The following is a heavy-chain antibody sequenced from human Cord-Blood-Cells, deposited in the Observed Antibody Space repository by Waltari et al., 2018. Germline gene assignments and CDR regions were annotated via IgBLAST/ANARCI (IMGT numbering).Heavy chain of an antibody. V-gene: IGHV4-34*01. Sequence: QVQLQQRGAGLLQPSATLSLTSAASGGSFSGYYWTSIRQPPGKGLEWIGEINPSGSTNYNPSLKSRVTISVDTSKNQFSLKLSSVTAADTAVYYCARTGPVPAADAFDIWGQGTMVTVSS. CDR1: GGSFSGYY. CDR3: ARTGPVPAADAFDI. D-gene: IGHD2-2*01. CDR2: INPSGST. J-gene: IGHJ3*02.